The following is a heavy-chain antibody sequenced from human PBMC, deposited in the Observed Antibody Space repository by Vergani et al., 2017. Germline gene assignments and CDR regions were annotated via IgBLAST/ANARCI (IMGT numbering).Heavy chain of an antibody. D-gene: IGHD4-17*01. CDR3: ARLHDDGDSWAGSFDY. Sequence: EVQLVESGGGLVQPGGSLRLSCAASGFTFSSYEMNWVRQAPGKGLEWVSYISSSGSTIYYADSVKGRFTIPRDNAKNALYLKMNSLRAEDTAVYYCARLHDDGDSWAGSFDYWGQGTLVTVSS. CDR1: GFTFSSYE. CDR2: ISSSGSTI. J-gene: IGHJ4*02. V-gene: IGHV3-48*03.